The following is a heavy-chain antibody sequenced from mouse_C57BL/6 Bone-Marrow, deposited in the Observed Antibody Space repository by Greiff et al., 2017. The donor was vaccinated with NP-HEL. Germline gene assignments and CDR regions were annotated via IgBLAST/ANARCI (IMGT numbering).Heavy chain of an antibody. CDR1: GFTFSDYY. CDR3: ARRYYGSSFGAMDY. V-gene: IGHV5-12*01. CDR2: ISHGGGST. Sequence: EVNVVESGGGLVQPGGSLKLSCAASGFTFSDYYMYWVRQTPEKRLEWVAYISHGGGSTYYPDTVKGRFTISRDNAKNTLYLQMSRLKSEDTAMYYCARRYYGSSFGAMDYWGQGTSVTVSS. J-gene: IGHJ4*01. D-gene: IGHD1-1*01.